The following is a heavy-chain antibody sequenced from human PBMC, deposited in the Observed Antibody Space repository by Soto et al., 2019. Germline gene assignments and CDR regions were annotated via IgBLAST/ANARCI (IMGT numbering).Heavy chain of an antibody. J-gene: IGHJ6*02. D-gene: IGHD6-19*01. V-gene: IGHV3-23*01. CDR3: AKGSVADTKYYYGMDV. CDR2: LSGSGGTT. Sequence: CGAGEVRCSGYAVTCVRQAPGKGLEWVSALSGSGGTTYYADSVKGRFTISSDNSKNTLYMQMSSLRVDETAVYYCAKGSVADTKYYYGMDVWGQRNTVTVSS. CDR1: EVRCSGYA.